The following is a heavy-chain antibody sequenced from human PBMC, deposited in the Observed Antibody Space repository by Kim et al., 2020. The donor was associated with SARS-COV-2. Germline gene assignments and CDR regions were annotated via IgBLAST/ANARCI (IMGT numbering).Heavy chain of an antibody. CDR2: IYYSGNT. V-gene: IGHV4-59*13. CDR1: GGSISSFY. Sequence: SETLSLTCTVSGGSISSFYWSWIRQPPGKGLEWIGYIYYSGNTNSNPSLKSRVTISVDMSKNQFSLKLSTVTAADTAVYYCASADHFSSGGIDYWGQGTLVTVSS. J-gene: IGHJ4*02. CDR3: ASADHFSSGGIDY. D-gene: IGHD6-25*01.